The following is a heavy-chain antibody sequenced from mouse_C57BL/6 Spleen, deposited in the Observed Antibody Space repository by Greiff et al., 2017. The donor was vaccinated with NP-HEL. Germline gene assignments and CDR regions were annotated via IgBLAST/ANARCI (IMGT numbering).Heavy chain of an antibody. D-gene: IGHD2-4*01. CDR1: GYTFTSYW. J-gene: IGHJ2*01. V-gene: IGHV1-55*01. CDR2: IYPGSGST. Sequence: QVQLQQPGAELVKPGASVKMSCKASGYTFTSYWITWVKQRPGQGLEWIGDIYPGSGSTHYNEKFKRKATLTVDTSSRTAYMPLRSLTSEDSAVYYCARDYYDYEYYFDYWGQGTTLTVSS. CDR3: ARDYYDYEYYFDY.